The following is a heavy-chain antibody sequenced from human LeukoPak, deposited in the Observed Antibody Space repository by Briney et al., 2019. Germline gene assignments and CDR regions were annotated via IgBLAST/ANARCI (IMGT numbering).Heavy chain of an antibody. V-gene: IGHV4-59*01. Sequence: PSETLSLTCTVSGGSISRFYWSWIRQPPGKGLEWIGYIYYSGSTSYNPSLKSRVTISVDTSKNQFSLRLNSVTAADTAVYYCARDQLYFDSSGYYRTAAFDIWGQGTVVTVSS. CDR2: IYYSGST. J-gene: IGHJ3*02. D-gene: IGHD3-22*01. CDR1: GGSISRFY. CDR3: ARDQLYFDSSGYYRTAAFDI.